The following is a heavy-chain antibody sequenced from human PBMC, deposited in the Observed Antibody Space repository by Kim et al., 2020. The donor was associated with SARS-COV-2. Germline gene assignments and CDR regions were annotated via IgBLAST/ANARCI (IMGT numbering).Heavy chain of an antibody. CDR2: ISSSSSYI. Sequence: GGSLRLSCAASGFTFSSYSMNWVRQAPGKGLEWVSSISSSSSYIYYADSVKGRFTISRDNAKNSLYLQMNSLRAEDTAVYYCARDGPPYYYGSGMGNWFDPWGQGTLVTVSS. CDR1: GFTFSSYS. J-gene: IGHJ5*02. CDR3: ARDGPPYYYGSGMGNWFDP. D-gene: IGHD3-10*01. V-gene: IGHV3-21*01.